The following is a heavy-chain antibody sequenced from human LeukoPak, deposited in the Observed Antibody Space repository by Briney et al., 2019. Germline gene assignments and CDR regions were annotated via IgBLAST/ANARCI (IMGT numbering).Heavy chain of an antibody. D-gene: IGHD3-22*01. V-gene: IGHV3-23*01. J-gene: IGHJ4*02. CDR3: AKDLDRRRYYDSSGYYPFDY. Sequence: PGGSLRLSCAASGFTFSSYAMSWVRQAPGKGLEWVSAISGSGGSTYYADSVKGRFTISRDNSKNTLYLQMNSLRVEDTAVYYCAKDLDRRRYYDSSGYYPFDYWGQGTLVTVSS. CDR1: GFTFSSYA. CDR2: ISGSGGST.